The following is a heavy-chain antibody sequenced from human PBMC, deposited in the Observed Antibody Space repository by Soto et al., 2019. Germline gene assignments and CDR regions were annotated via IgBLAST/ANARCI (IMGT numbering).Heavy chain of an antibody. Sequence: QVQLVQSGAEVKKPGSSVKVSCKASGGTFSSYAISWVRQAPGQGLEWMGGIIPIFGTANYAQKFQGRVTITADESTSTDYMELSSLRSEDTAVYYCARGGDYEASDYYYGMDVWGQGTTVTVSS. V-gene: IGHV1-69*01. CDR2: IIPIFGTA. CDR1: GGTFSSYA. D-gene: IGHD4-17*01. CDR3: ARGGDYEASDYYYGMDV. J-gene: IGHJ6*02.